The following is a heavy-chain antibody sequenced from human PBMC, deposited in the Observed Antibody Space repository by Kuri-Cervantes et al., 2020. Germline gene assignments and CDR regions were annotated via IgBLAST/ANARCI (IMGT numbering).Heavy chain of an antibody. D-gene: IGHD6-19*01. CDR3: ASDPQHYSSGWYQAIDI. CDR1: GGSISSSSYY. V-gene: IGHV4-39*01. CDR2: IYYSGST. Sequence: GSLRLSCTVSGGSISSSSYYWGWIRQPPGKGLEWIGSIYYSGSTYYNPSLKSRVTISVDTSKNQFSLKLSSVTAADTAVYYCASDPQHYSSGWYQAIDIWGQGTMVTVSS. J-gene: IGHJ3*02.